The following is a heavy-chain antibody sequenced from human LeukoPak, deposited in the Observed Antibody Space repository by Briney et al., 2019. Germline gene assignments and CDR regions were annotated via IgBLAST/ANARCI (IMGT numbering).Heavy chain of an antibody. CDR2: ISSSSSYI. D-gene: IGHD6-19*01. CDR1: GFTFSSYS. V-gene: IGHV3-21*01. CDR3: ARDRYSPYSSGWDLFDY. J-gene: IGHJ4*02. Sequence: GGSLRLSCAASGFTFSSYSMNWVRQAPAKGLEWVSSISSSSSYIYYADSVKGRFTISRDNAQNSLYLQMNSLRAEDTAVYYCARDRYSPYSSGWDLFDYWGQGTLVTVSS.